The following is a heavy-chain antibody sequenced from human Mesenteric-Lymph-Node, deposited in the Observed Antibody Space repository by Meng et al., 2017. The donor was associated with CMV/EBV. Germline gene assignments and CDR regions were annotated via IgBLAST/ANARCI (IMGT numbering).Heavy chain of an antibody. CDR1: AGSISGYH. CDR2: INYVGGT. D-gene: IGHD6-13*01. J-gene: IGHJ6*02. CDR3: ARDRAAAGSGYGMDV. Sequence: SETLSLTCTVSAGSISGYHWSWIRQPPGKGLEWIGYINYVGGTNYNPSLKSRVTMSVDTSANQFSLTLSSVTAADTAVYYCARDRAAAGSGYGMDVWGQGTTVTVSS. V-gene: IGHV4-59*01.